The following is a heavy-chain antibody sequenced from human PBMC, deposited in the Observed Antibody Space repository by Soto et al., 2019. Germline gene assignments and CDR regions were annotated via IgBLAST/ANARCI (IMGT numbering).Heavy chain of an antibody. J-gene: IGHJ4*02. Sequence: EVQVLESGGSLVQPGGSLRLSCTAAGFNFSNHAMSWVRQAPGKGLEWVSVISGSGGTTYYADSVKGRFNISRDNSKNTLYLQMNSLRAEDTAIYYCAKDLGIMTCMYYFGSWGLGTLVTVSS. D-gene: IGHD3-16*01. CDR1: GFNFSNHA. V-gene: IGHV3-23*01. CDR3: AKDLGIMTCMYYFGS. CDR2: ISGSGGTT.